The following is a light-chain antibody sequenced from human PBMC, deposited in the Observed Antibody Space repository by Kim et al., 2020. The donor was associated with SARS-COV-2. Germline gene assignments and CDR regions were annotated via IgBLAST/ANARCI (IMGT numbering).Light chain of an antibody. Sequence: GERATITCRATQYVTRGLAWYQQKPGRAPKLLIYDASTLDRGVPSRFRGSGSGTEFTLTINSLQPDDFASYYCQHRQTFGQGTKVDIK. CDR3: QHRQT. V-gene: IGKV1-5*01. J-gene: IGKJ1*01. CDR2: DAS. CDR1: QYVTRG.